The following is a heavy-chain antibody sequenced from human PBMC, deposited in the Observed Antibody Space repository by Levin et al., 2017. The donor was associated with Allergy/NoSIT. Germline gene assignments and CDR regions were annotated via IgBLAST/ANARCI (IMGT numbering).Heavy chain of an antibody. CDR1: GYTFTSYG. Sequence: VASVKVSCKASGYTFTSYGISWVRQAPGQGLEWMGWISAYNGNTNYAQKLQGRVTMTTDTSTSTAYMELRSLRSDDTAVYYCAREGANYDILTGYYYYYYYGMDVWGQGTTVTVSS. CDR2: ISAYNGNT. D-gene: IGHD3-9*01. CDR3: AREGANYDILTGYYYYYYYGMDV. J-gene: IGHJ6*02. V-gene: IGHV1-18*01.